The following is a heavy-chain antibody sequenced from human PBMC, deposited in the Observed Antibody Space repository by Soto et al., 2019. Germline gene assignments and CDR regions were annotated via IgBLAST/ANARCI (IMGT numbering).Heavy chain of an antibody. Sequence: GGSLRLSCAASGFTFSSYWMHWVRQAPGKGLVWVSRINSDGSSTSYADSVKGRFTISRDNAKNTLYLQMNSLRAEDTAVYYCTRSYDVDTAMEFDYWGQGTLVTVSS. D-gene: IGHD5-18*01. J-gene: IGHJ4*02. CDR3: TRSYDVDTAMEFDY. CDR2: INSDGSST. CDR1: GFTFSSYW. V-gene: IGHV3-74*01.